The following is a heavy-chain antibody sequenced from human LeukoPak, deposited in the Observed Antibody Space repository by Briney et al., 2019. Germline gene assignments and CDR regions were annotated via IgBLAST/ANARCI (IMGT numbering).Heavy chain of an antibody. CDR3: ARPYNSAWYGVFYI. D-gene: IGHD6-19*01. Sequence: SETLSLTCTVSGDSISTYYWSWIRQPPGKGLEWIGYISYSGSSNYNPSLKSRVTISVDTSKNQFSLKLSSVTAAGTAVYYCARPYNSAWYGVFYIWGRGTMVTVSS. V-gene: IGHV4-59*08. CDR2: ISYSGSS. J-gene: IGHJ3*02. CDR1: GDSISTYY.